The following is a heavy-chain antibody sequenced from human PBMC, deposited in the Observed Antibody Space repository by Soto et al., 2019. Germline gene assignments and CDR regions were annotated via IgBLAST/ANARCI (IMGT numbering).Heavy chain of an antibody. D-gene: IGHD3-10*01. CDR3: AIGLRGVSWYFDY. CDR2: IWYDGSNK. Sequence: GGSLRLSCAASGFTFSSYGMHWVRQAPGKGLEWVAVIWYDGSNKYYADSVKGRFTISRDNSKNTLYLQMNSLRAEDTAVYYCAIGLRGVSWYFDYWGQGTLVTVSS. V-gene: IGHV3-33*01. J-gene: IGHJ4*02. CDR1: GFTFSSYG.